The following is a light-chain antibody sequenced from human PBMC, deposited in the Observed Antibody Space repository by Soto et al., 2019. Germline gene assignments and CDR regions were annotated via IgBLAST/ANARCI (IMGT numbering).Light chain of an antibody. CDR2: DAS. CDR1: QSISSW. J-gene: IGKJ1*01. Sequence: DLQMTQSPSTLSASVGDTVTITCRASQSISSWLAWYQQKPGKAPKLLIYDASNLESGVPPTFSGTGSGTEFTLTISSLQPDDFATYHCQQYNSYPWTFGQGTKVEIK. V-gene: IGKV1-5*01. CDR3: QQYNSYPWT.